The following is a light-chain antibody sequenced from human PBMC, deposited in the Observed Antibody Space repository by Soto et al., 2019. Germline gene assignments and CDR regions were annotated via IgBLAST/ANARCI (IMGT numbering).Light chain of an antibody. CDR3: CSYTTNSALV. V-gene: IGLV2-14*01. J-gene: IGLJ2*01. Sequence: QSALTQPDSVSGSPGQSITISCTGTSSDVGGYDYVSWYQQHPDKAPKLMIYDVSNRPSGVSNRFSGSKSGNTASLTISGLQAEDEADYYCCSYTTNSALVFGGGTQLTVL. CDR1: SSDVGGYDY. CDR2: DVS.